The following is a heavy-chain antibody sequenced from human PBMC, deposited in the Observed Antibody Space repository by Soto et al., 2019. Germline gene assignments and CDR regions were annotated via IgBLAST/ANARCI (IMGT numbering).Heavy chain of an antibody. CDR2: IYSGGNT. D-gene: IGHD6-13*01. J-gene: IGHJ4*02. CDR1: GFTVSNNY. CDR3: ARDPPGIAASGAGG. V-gene: IGHV3-53*01. Sequence: EVQLVEPGGGLIQPGGSLRLSCAASGFTVSNNYMRWVRQAPGKGLEWVSLIYSGGNTHYADSVKGRFTISRDDSKNTLYLQMNSLRVEDTAVYYCARDPPGIAASGAGGWGQGPLVTVSS.